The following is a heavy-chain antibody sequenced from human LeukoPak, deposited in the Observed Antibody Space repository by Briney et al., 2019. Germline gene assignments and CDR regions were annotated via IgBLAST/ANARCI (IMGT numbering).Heavy chain of an antibody. CDR2: ISWNSGSI. D-gene: IGHD3-10*01. Sequence: GGSLRLSCAASGFTFDDYAMHWVRQAPGKGLEWVSGISWNSGSIGYADSVKGRFTISRDNAKNSLYLQMNSLGAEDMALYYCAKGPGAYYYGSGRFDPWGQGTLVTVPS. CDR1: GFTFDDYA. V-gene: IGHV3-9*03. CDR3: AKGPGAYYYGSGRFDP. J-gene: IGHJ5*02.